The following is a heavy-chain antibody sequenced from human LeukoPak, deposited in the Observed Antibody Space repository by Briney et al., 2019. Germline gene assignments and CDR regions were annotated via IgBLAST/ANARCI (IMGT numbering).Heavy chain of an antibody. CDR1: GFTFSSYA. CDR2: ISGSGGST. CDR3: AKGLPGYSGYDSYFDY. D-gene: IGHD5-12*01. Sequence: GGSLRLSCAASGFTFSSYAVSWVRQAPGKGLEWVSAISGSGGSTYYADSVKGRFTISRDNSKNTLYLQMNSLRAEDTAVYYCAKGLPGYSGYDSYFDYWGQGTLVAVSS. J-gene: IGHJ4*02. V-gene: IGHV3-23*01.